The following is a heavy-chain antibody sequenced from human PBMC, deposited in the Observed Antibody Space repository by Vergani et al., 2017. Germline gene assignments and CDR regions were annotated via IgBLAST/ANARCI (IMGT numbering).Heavy chain of an antibody. J-gene: IGHJ6*02. CDR1: GFTFSSYG. D-gene: IGHD4-11*01. Sequence: QVQLVESGGGVVQPGRSLRLSCAASGFTFSSYGMHWVRQAPGKGLEWVAVISYDGSNKYYADSVKGRFTISRDNSKNTRYLQMNSLRAEDTAVYYCAKDPSSPTVTSDYYYYYGMDVWGQGTTVTVSS. CDR3: AKDPSSPTVTSDYYYYYGMDV. V-gene: IGHV3-30*18. CDR2: ISYDGSNK.